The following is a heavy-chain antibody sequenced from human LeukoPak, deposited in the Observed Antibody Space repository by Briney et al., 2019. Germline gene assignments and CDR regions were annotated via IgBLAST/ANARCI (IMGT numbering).Heavy chain of an antibody. J-gene: IGHJ6*02. CDR1: GGTFTSYG. V-gene: IGHV1-18*01. CDR3: ARGVRFLEWLSRNYYYYGMDV. CDR2: ISAYNGNT. D-gene: IGHD3-3*01. Sequence: ASVKVSCKASGGTFTSYGISWVRQAPGQGLEWMGWISAYNGNTNYAQKLQGRVTMTTDTSTSTAYMELRSLRSDDTAVYYCARGVRFLEWLSRNYYYYGMDVWGQGTTVTVSS.